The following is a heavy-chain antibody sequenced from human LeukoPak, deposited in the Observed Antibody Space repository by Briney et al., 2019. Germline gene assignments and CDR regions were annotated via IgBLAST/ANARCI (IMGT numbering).Heavy chain of an antibody. CDR1: GFTFGDYA. D-gene: IGHD2-15*01. CDR2: ISWNSGSI. Sequence: GGSLRLSCAASGFTFGDYAMHWVRQAPGKGLEWVSGISWNSGSIGYADSVKGRFTISRDNAKNSLYLQMNSLRAEDMALYYCAKSSDCSGGSCTNYFDYWGQGTLVTVSS. J-gene: IGHJ4*02. V-gene: IGHV3-9*03. CDR3: AKSSDCSGGSCTNYFDY.